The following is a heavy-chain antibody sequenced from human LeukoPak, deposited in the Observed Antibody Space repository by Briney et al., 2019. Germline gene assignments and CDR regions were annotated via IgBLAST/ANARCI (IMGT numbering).Heavy chain of an antibody. D-gene: IGHD3-16*02. V-gene: IGHV7-4-1*02. CDR2: IHPSTGNP. CDR3: ARAYQRLGELSLPDY. CDR1: GYTFTNYA. J-gene: IGHJ4*02. Sequence: ASVKVSCKASGYTFTNYAMNWVRQAPGQGLEWMGWIHPSTGNPTYAQGFTGRFVFSLDASVSTTYLQISSLKAEDTAVYYCARAYQRLGELSLPDYWGQGTLVTVST.